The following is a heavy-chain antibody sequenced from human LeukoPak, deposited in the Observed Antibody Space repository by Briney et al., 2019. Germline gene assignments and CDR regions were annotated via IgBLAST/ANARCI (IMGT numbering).Heavy chain of an antibody. J-gene: IGHJ4*02. CDR2: IYYSGST. CDR1: GGSISSYY. CDR3: ARGGSSWYYY. Sequence: SETLSLTCTVSGGSISSYYWSWIRQPPGKGLEWIGYIYYSGSTNYNPSLKSRVTMSVDTSKNQFSLKLNSVTAADTAVYYCARGGSSWYYYWGQGTLVTVSS. V-gene: IGHV4-59*01. D-gene: IGHD6-13*01.